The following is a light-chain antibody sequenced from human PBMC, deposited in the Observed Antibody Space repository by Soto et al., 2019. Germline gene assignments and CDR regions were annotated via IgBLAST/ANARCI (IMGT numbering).Light chain of an antibody. CDR3: QSYASSLGGSV. CDR2: GNS. CDR1: SSNIGAGYD. V-gene: IGLV1-40*01. J-gene: IGLJ3*02. Sequence: QSVLTQPPSVSGAPGQRVTISCTGSSSNIGAGYDVHWYQQLPGTAPKLLIYGNSNRPSGVPDRFSGSKSGTSASLAITGLQADDEPDYYCQSYASSLGGSVFGEGTKATVL.